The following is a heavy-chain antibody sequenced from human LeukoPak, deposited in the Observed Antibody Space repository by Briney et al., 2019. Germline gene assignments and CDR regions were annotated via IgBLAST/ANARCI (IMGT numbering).Heavy chain of an antibody. J-gene: IGHJ4*02. D-gene: IGHD2-2*01. CDR1: GYTFTGYY. Sequence: ASVKVSCKASGYTFTGYYMHWVRQAPGQGLEWMGWINPNSGGTNYAQKFQGRVTMTRDTSISTAYMELSRLRSDDTAVYYCARWERFTVPAAILYPPFDYWGQGTLVTVSS. CDR2: INPNSGGT. CDR3: ARWERFTVPAAILYPPFDY. V-gene: IGHV1-2*02.